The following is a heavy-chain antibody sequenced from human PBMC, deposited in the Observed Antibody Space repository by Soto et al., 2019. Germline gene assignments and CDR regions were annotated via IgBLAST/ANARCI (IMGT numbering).Heavy chain of an antibody. J-gene: IGHJ6*02. CDR1: GDYINSSIW. V-gene: IGHV4-4*02. D-gene: IGHD3-16*01. CDR2: TYHSGST. CDR3: ARTLRLDYYYGLDV. Sequence: PSETLSLTCDVSGDYINSSIWWTWVRQPPGKALEWIGETYHSGSTNYNPSLKSRVTISVDKSKNQFSLKLTSVTAADTAVYHCARTLRLDYYYGLDVWGQVPRVTFSS.